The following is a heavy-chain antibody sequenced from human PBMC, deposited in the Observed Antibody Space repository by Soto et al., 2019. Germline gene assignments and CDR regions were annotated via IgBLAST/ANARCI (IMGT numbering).Heavy chain of an antibody. CDR3: ARAANPRNCYYGINV. J-gene: IGHJ6*04. CDR1: GGTFSSYG. V-gene: IGHV1-69*05. CDR2: IIPIFATA. Sequence: QVQLVQSGAEVKKPGSSVKVSCKASGGTFSSYGISWVRQAPGQGLEWMGGIIPIFATANYAKKFQGRVTVGTGEPTSIESMQLGRIISDDTAVYYCARAANPRNCYYGINVWGERTTVTVSS.